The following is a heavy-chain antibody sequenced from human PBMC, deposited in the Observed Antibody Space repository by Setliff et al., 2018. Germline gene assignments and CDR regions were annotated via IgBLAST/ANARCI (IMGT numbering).Heavy chain of an antibody. CDR3: ATGTRVGALTSRAYYFDY. Sequence: GASVKVSCKASGGTFSSYAISWVRQAPGQGLEWMGGIIPILGIANYAQKFQGRVTITADESTSTAYMELSSLRSEDTAVYYCATGTRVGALTSRAYYFDYWGQGTLVTVSS. J-gene: IGHJ4*02. V-gene: IGHV1-69*10. CDR1: GGTFSSYA. D-gene: IGHD1-26*01. CDR2: IIPILGIA.